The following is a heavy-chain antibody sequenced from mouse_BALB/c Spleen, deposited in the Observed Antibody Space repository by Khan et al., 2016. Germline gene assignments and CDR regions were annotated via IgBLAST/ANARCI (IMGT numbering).Heavy chain of an antibody. CDR2: ISYSGST. D-gene: IGHD6-1*01. J-gene: IGHJ2*01. CDR3: AGAIMAD. CDR1: GYSITSDYA. Sequence: EVQLQESGPGLVKPSQSLSLTCTVTGYSITSDYAWNWIRQFPGNKLEWMGYISYSGSTSYNPSLKSRFSITRDTSKNPFFLQLHSVTTEDTATEDCAGAIMADWGQGTTLTVSS. V-gene: IGHV3-2*02.